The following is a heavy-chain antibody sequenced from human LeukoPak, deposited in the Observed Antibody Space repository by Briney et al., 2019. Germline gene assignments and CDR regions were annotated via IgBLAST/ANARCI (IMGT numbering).Heavy chain of an antibody. CDR1: GYTFTGYF. CDR2: IHPPSGGT. CDR3: ARVWRTSPYYFDY. D-gene: IGHD1-1*01. Sequence: GASMKVSCKASGYTFTGYFMHWVRQAPGQGLEWMGRIHPPSGGTNTAQKFQGRVTMTTDTSISTAYMELRSLRSDDTAVYYCARVWRTSPYYFDYWGQGTLVTVSS. J-gene: IGHJ4*02. V-gene: IGHV1-2*06.